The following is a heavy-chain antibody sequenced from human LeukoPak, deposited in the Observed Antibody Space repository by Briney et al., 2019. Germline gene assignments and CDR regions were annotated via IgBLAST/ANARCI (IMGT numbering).Heavy chain of an antibody. Sequence: SETLSLTCTVSGGSISSYYWSWIRQPPGKGLEWIGYIYYSGSTNYNPSLKSRVTISVDTSKNQFSLKLSSVTAADTAVHYCAVRAGSYSNFDYWGQGTLVTVSS. CDR2: IYYSGST. D-gene: IGHD1-26*01. CDR1: GGSISSYY. CDR3: AVRAGSYSNFDY. J-gene: IGHJ4*02. V-gene: IGHV4-59*01.